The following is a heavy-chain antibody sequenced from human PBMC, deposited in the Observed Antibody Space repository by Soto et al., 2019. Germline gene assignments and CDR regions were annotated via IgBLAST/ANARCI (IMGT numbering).Heavy chain of an antibody. V-gene: IGHV5-10-1*01. CDR3: ASSSRSRKAGDYYFDY. CDR1: GYSFTSYS. CDR2: IDPGDSYT. J-gene: IGHJ4*02. D-gene: IGHD3-10*01. Sequence: EVQLVQSGAEVKKPGESLRISCKGSGYSFTSYSITWVRQMPEKGLEWMGKIDPGDSYTSYSPSFQGHVTVSADRSISTAYLQWSSLKASDTAMYYCASSSRSRKAGDYYFDYWGQGTLVTVSS.